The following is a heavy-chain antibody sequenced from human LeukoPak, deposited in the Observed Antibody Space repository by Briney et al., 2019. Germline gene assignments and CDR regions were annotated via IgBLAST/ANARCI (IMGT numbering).Heavy chain of an antibody. D-gene: IGHD6-6*01. CDR1: GFTFSSSA. J-gene: IGHJ5*02. CDR3: ASNPRRAYWFDP. CDR2: ISYDRSNK. Sequence: GGSLRLSCTASGFTFSSSAMHWVRQAPGKGLEWVAVISYDRSNKYYADSVKGRFTISRDNSKNTLYVQMNSLRAEDTAVYYCASNPRRAYWFDPWGQGTLVTVSS. V-gene: IGHV3-30-3*01.